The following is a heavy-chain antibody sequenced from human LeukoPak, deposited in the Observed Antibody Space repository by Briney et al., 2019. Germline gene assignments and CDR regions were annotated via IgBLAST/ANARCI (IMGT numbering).Heavy chain of an antibody. J-gene: IGHJ5*02. CDR1: GFSFSAYG. CDR3: GREEFDP. CDR2: IWSDGSKK. V-gene: IGHV3-33*01. Sequence: GRSLRLSCAASGFSFSAYGMHWVRQAPGKGLEWVAFIWSDGSKKYFADSVKGRFTVSRDNYKNTLYLQMNSLRAEDTAVYYCGREEFDPWGQGTLVTVSS.